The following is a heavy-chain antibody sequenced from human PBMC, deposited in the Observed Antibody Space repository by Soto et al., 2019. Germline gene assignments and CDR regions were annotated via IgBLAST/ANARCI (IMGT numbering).Heavy chain of an antibody. V-gene: IGHV4-34*01. J-gene: IGHJ5*02. Sequence: KSSETLSLTCAVYAGSFSDNYWSWIRQPPGKGLEWIGEINQSGSTNYSPSLKSRVTISVDTSKNQFSLKLTSVTAADTAVYYCARGLNYCSSTTCAETRFDPWGQGTLVTVSS. CDR1: AGSFSDNY. D-gene: IGHD2-2*01. CDR2: INQSGST. CDR3: ARGLNYCSSTTCAETRFDP.